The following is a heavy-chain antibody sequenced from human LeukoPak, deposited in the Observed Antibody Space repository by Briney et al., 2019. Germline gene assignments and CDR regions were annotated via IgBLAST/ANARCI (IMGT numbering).Heavy chain of an antibody. V-gene: IGHV4-59*08. D-gene: IGHD6-19*01. CDR3: ARDSREYVAGLYYYYGMDV. Sequence: PSETLSLTCTVSGGSISSYYWSWIRQPPGKGLEWIGYIFYSGTTNYNPSLKSRVTISVDTSKNQFSLQLSSVTAADTAIYYCARDSREYVAGLYYYYGMDVWGQGTTVTVSS. CDR2: IFYSGTT. CDR1: GGSISSYY. J-gene: IGHJ6*02.